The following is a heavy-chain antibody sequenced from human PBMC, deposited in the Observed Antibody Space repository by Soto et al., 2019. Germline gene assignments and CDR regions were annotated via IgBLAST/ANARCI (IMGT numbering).Heavy chain of an antibody. CDR1: GFTFSSYS. CDR2: ISSSSSYI. J-gene: IGHJ6*02. Sequence: EVQLVESGGGLVKPGGSLRLSCAASGFTFSSYSMNWVRQAPGKGLEWVSSISSSSSYIYYADSVKGRFTISRDNAKNSLYLQRNSLRAEDTAVYYCARVVYSRSWYRYWYYYGMDVWGQGTTVTVSS. V-gene: IGHV3-21*01. CDR3: ARVVYSRSWYRYWYYYGMDV. D-gene: IGHD6-13*01.